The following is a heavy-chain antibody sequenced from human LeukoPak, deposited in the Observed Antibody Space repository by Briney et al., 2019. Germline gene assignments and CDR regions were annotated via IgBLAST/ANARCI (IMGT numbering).Heavy chain of an antibody. J-gene: IGHJ4*02. V-gene: IGHV3-23*01. CDR1: GFTFSSYA. Sequence: GGSLRLSCAASGFTFSSYAMSWVRQAPGKGLEWVSAISGSGGSTYYADSVKGRFTISRDNSKNTLYLQMNSLRAEDTAVYYCARVGYYGSGGYYEDYWGQGTLVTVSS. CDR3: ARVGYYGSGGYYEDY. CDR2: ISGSGGST. D-gene: IGHD3-10*01.